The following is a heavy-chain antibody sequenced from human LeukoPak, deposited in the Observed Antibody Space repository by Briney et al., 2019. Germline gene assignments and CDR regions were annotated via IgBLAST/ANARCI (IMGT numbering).Heavy chain of an antibody. CDR2: IYYSGST. V-gene: IGHV4-39*01. Sequence: PSETLSLTCTVSGGSISSSSYYWGWIRQPPGKGLEWIGSIYYSGSTYYNPPLKSRVTISVDTSKNQFSLKLSSVTAADTAVYYCARHFRPSYGMDVWGQGTTVTVSS. CDR3: ARHFRPSYGMDV. D-gene: IGHD6-6*01. CDR1: GGSISSSSYY. J-gene: IGHJ6*02.